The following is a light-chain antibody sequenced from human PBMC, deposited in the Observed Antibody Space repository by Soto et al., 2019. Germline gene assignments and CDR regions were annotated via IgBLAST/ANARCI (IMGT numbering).Light chain of an antibody. J-gene: IGKJ1*01. CDR3: QQYDSSPRT. CDR2: RTS. V-gene: IGKV3-20*01. Sequence: EIVLTQSPGTLSLSPGSRATLSCRASQSVSSSYLAWYQQKHGQAPRLLIYRTSNRATGIPDRFSGSGYGTDFNLTISRLETEDFAVYWCQQYDSSPRTFGQGTKVDIK. CDR1: QSVSSSY.